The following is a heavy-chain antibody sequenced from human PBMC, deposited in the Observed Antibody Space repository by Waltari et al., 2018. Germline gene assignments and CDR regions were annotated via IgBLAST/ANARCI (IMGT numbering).Heavy chain of an antibody. CDR1: GGTFSSYT. D-gene: IGHD6-6*01. J-gene: IGHJ4*02. CDR3: ARDPVSIAARLELDY. V-gene: IGHV1-69*08. Sequence: QVQLVQSGAEVQKPGSSVKVSCKASGGTFSSYTISWFRLAPGQGLEWMGRIIPILGIANYAQKFQGRVTITADKSTSTAYMELSSLRSEDTAVYYCARDPVSIAARLELDYWGQGTLVTVSS. CDR2: IIPILGIA.